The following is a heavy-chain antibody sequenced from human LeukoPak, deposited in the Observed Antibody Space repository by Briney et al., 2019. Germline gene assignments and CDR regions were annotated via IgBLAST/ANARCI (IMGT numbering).Heavy chain of an antibody. D-gene: IGHD2-2*01. Sequence: PGGSLRLSCAASGFNVSSNYMSWVRQAPGKGLEWVSILYSGGTTYYADSVKGRFTISRDNSKNTVYSQMNSLRAEDTAVYYCARVTRDIWGQGTMVTVSS. CDR3: ARVTRDI. J-gene: IGHJ3*02. CDR2: LYSGGTT. V-gene: IGHV3-66*01. CDR1: GFNVSSNY.